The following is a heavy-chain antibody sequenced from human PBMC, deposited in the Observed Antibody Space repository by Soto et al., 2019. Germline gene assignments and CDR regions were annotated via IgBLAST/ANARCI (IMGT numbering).Heavy chain of an antibody. CDR3: AKGLMKRGSGTYYNHPPDV. Sequence: EVQLLESGGGLVEPGGSLRLSCAASGFTFSTYAMSWVRLAPGKGLEWVSIISVSGRYKYYADSMKGRFTISRDNSKSTLYLQMDSLRVEDTAVYYCAKGLMKRGSGTYYNHPPDVWGNGTTVTVSS. CDR1: GFTFSTYA. J-gene: IGHJ6*04. D-gene: IGHD3-10*01. CDR2: ISVSGRYK. V-gene: IGHV3-23*01.